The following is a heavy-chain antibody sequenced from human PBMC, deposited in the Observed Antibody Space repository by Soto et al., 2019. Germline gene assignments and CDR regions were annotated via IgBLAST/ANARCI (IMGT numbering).Heavy chain of an antibody. V-gene: IGHV3-23*01. CDR1: VFPFSSYA. Sequence: GGPLRLSCAASVFPFSSYAMSWVRQAPGKGLEWVSAISGSGGSTYYADSVKGRFTISRDNSKNTLYLQMNSLRAEDTAVYYCAKDRWFGEFAYWGQGTLVTVSS. CDR2: ISGSGGST. D-gene: IGHD3-10*01. J-gene: IGHJ4*02. CDR3: AKDRWFGEFAY.